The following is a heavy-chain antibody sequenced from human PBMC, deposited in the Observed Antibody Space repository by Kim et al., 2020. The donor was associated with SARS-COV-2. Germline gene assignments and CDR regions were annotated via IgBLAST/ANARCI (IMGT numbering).Heavy chain of an antibody. J-gene: IGHJ6*04. CDR2: MREDGSGI. V-gene: IGHV3-7*05. CDR3: ARGHFGLDV. Sequence: GGSLRLSCVASGINFRNNWMSWVRQPLGKGLEWVAHMREDGSGIDYADSVKGRFTIFRDNAQNSLYLQMNSLRVDDTAVYYCARGHFGLDVWGKGTTVTV. CDR1: GINFRNNW.